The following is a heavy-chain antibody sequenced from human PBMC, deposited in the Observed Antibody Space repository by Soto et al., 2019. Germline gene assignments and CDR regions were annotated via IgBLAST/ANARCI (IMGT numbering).Heavy chain of an antibody. CDR1: GYSFSTHA. CDR3: ARESSSSCHDY. CDR2: ISAYNGNT. D-gene: IGHD6-13*01. V-gene: IGHV1-18*01. Sequence: ASVKVSCKASGYSFSTHAMHWVRQAPGQGLEWMGWISAYNGNTNYAQKLQGRVTMTTDTSTSTAYMELRSLRSDDTAVYYCARESSSSCHDYWGQGTLVTVSS. J-gene: IGHJ4*02.